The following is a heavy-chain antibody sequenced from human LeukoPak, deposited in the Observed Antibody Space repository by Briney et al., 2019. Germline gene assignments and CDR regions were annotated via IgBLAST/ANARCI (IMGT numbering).Heavy chain of an antibody. D-gene: IGHD1-26*01. CDR2: IGHDGNNE. Sequence: GGSLRLSCAASGFIFSRYGMHWVRQAPGKGLEWVAYIGHDGNNEDYGDSVKGRFTISRDNAKNSLYLQMNSLRAEDTAVYYCARDQVVGASGAFDIWGQGTMVTVSS. J-gene: IGHJ3*02. V-gene: IGHV3-30*02. CDR3: ARDQVVGASGAFDI. CDR1: GFIFSRYG.